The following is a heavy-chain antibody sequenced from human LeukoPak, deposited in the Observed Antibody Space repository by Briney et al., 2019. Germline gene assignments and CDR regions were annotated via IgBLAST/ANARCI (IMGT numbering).Heavy chain of an antibody. D-gene: IGHD3-16*01. CDR3: ARDWLGRGFDY. J-gene: IGHJ4*02. Sequence: GGSLRLSCAASGFNFNNFGIHWVRQAPGEGLEWVAVIRYDGSYKNYIESVKGRFTIYRDNTKNTVHLQMNSLRDQDTAVYYCARDWLGRGFDYWGLGTLVTVSS. CDR1: GFNFNNFG. V-gene: IGHV3-33*01. CDR2: IRYDGSYK.